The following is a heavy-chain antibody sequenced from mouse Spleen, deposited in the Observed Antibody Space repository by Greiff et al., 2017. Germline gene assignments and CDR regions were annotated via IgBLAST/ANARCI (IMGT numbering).Heavy chain of an antibody. Sequence: VKLVESGPGLVAPSQSLSITCTVSGFSLTSYGVHWVRQPPGKGLEWLGVIWAGGSTNYNSALMSRLSISKDNSKSQVFLKMNSLQTDDTAMYYCARLDNYPFAYWGQGTLVTVSA. CDR1: GFSLTSYG. D-gene: IGHD3-3*01. J-gene: IGHJ3*01. CDR2: IWAGGST. CDR3: ARLDNYPFAY. V-gene: IGHV2-9*02.